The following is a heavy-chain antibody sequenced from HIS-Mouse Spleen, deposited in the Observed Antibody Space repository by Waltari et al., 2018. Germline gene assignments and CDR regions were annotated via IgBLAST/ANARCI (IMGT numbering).Heavy chain of an antibody. V-gene: IGHV4-39*07. Sequence: QLQLQESGPGLVKPSETLSLTCTVSGGSISSSSYYWGWVRQPPGKGREWIGSIYSSGSPYYDPSLKGRVTISVDTSKNQFSRKRSSVTAADTAVYYCAREIPYSSSWYDWYFDLWCRGTLVTVSS. J-gene: IGHJ2*01. CDR3: AREIPYSSSWYDWYFDL. D-gene: IGHD6-13*01. CDR1: GGSISSSSYY. CDR2: IYSSGSP.